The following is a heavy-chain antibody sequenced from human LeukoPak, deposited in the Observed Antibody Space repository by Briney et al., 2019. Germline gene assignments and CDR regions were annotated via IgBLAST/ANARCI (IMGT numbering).Heavy chain of an antibody. CDR1: GGSISSSNW. J-gene: IGHJ4*02. CDR3: ARRARGVVVPAARRGVFDY. V-gene: IGHV4-4*02. Sequence: SETLSLTCAVSGGSISSSNWWSWVRQPPGKGLEWIGEINHSGSTNYNPSLKSRVTISVDTSKNQFSLKLSSVTAADTAVYYCARRARGVVVPAARRGVFDYWGQGTLVTVSS. CDR2: INHSGST. D-gene: IGHD2-2*01.